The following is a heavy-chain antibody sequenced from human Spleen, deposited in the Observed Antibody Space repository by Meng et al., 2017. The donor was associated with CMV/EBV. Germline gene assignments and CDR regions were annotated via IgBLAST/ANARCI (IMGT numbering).Heavy chain of an antibody. V-gene: IGHV1-69*05. CDR1: GYTFTSYG. J-gene: IGHJ4*02. CDR3: ARVALLTTLTYFFDY. CDR2: IIPIFGTA. Sequence: SVKVSCKASGYTFTSYGISWVRQAPGQGLEWMGGIIPIFGTADYAQKFQGRVTITTDESTSTAYMELSSLRSEDTAMYFCARVALLTTLTYFFDYWGQGTLVTVSS. D-gene: IGHD4-11*01.